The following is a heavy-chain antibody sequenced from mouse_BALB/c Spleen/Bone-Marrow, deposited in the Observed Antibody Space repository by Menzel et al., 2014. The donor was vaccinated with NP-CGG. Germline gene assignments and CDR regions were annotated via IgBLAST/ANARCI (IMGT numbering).Heavy chain of an antibody. CDR2: IYPGGGYT. D-gene: IGHD4-1*01. CDR1: GYTFTNYY. V-gene: IGHV1S12*01. Sequence: QVQLQQSGPELVKPGASVRISCKASGYTFTNYYIHWVKQRPGQGLEWIGDIYPGGGYTNYNEKFKGEVTLSADTSSSTAYTQLSSLASEDSAVYFCARRGTGVDYWGQGTTLTVSS. CDR3: ARRGTGVDY. J-gene: IGHJ2*01.